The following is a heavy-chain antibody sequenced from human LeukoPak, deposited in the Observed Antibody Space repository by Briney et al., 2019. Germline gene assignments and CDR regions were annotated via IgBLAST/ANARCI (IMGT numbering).Heavy chain of an antibody. V-gene: IGHV3-15*01. D-gene: IGHD6-19*01. Sequence: KTGGPLRLSCAASGFTFSNAWMSWLRQAPGKGLEWVGRIKSKTDDGTTDYAAPVKGRFTISRDDSKNTLYLQMNSLKTEDTAVYYCTTVKAVAGDVDYWGQGTLVTVSS. J-gene: IGHJ4*02. CDR3: TTVKAVAGDVDY. CDR2: IKSKTDDGTT. CDR1: GFTFSNAW.